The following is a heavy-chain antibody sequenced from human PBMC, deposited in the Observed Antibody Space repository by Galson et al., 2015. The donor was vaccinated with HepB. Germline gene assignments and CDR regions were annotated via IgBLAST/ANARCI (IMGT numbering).Heavy chain of an antibody. Sequence: SVKVSCKASGYTFTINGISWLRQAPGQGLEWMGWISANSGNTNYAENFQGRVTLTRDTSTSSVHMELGSLRIDDTPVYYCARDRLHSLDYWGPGSLVTVSS. J-gene: IGHJ4*02. CDR1: GYTFTING. V-gene: IGHV1-18*01. CDR3: ARDRLHSLDY. D-gene: IGHD2-15*01. CDR2: ISANSGNT.